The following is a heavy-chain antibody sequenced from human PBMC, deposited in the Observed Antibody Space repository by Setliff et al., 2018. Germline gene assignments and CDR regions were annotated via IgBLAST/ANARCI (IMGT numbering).Heavy chain of an antibody. CDR2: IIPVLDVT. Sequence: SVKVSCKASGGPLNSYSFSWVRQAPGQGLEWMGRIIPVLDVTRYSQKFQGRVTITADKSTGIIYMELTSLRSDDTAVYYCARHPPPPNYFDIGALDSWGQGTLVTVSS. V-gene: IGHV1-69*02. CDR3: ARHPPPPNYFDIGALDS. D-gene: IGHD3-22*01. J-gene: IGHJ4*02. CDR1: GGPLNSYS.